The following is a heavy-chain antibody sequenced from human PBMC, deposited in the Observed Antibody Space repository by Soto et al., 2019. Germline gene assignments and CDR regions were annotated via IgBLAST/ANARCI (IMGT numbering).Heavy chain of an antibody. V-gene: IGHV4-59*01. CDR1: GGSISSYY. J-gene: IGHJ4*02. CDR2: IYYSGST. Sequence: PSETLSLTCTVSGGSISSYYWIWIRQPPGKGLEWIGYIYYSGSTNYNPSLKSRVTISVDTSKNQFSLKLSSVTAADTAVYYCASSYYDILTGYSPLNFDYWGQGTLVTVPQ. CDR3: ASSYYDILTGYSPLNFDY. D-gene: IGHD3-9*01.